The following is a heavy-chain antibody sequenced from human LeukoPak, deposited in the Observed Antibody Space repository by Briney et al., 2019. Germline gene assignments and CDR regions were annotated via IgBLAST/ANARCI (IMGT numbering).Heavy chain of an antibody. CDR2: INHSGST. Sequence: PSETLSLTCAVYGGSFSGYYWSWIRQPPGKGLEWIGEINHSGSTYYNPSLKSRVTISVDRSKNQFSLKLSSVTAADTAVYYCARGYKSGSSSPRYFDLWGRGTLVTVSS. CDR1: GGSFSGYY. V-gene: IGHV4-34*01. D-gene: IGHD6-6*01. CDR3: ARGYKSGSSSPRYFDL. J-gene: IGHJ2*01.